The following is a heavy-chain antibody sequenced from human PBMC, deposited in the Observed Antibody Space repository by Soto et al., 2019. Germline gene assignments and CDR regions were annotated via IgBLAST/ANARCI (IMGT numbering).Heavy chain of an antibody. Sequence: LSLTCTVSGGSISSGGYYWSWIRQHPGKGLEWIGYIYYSGSTYYNPSLKSRVTISVDTSKTQFSLKLSSVTAADTAVYYCARDRRQRNWFDPWGQGPRGPSPQ. D-gene: IGHD6-6*01. V-gene: IGHV4-31*03. CDR3: ARDRRQRNWFDP. CDR1: GGSISSGGYY. J-gene: IGHJ5*02. CDR2: IYYSGST.